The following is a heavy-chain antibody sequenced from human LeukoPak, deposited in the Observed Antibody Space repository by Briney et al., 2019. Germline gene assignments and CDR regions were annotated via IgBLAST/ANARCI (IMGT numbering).Heavy chain of an antibody. V-gene: IGHV1-18*01. CDR1: GYTFTSYG. CDR2: ISAYNGNT. CDR3: ASGYCSSTSCYSFDY. Sequence: ASVKVSCKASGYTFTSYGISWARQAPGQGLEWMGWISAYNGNTNYAQKLQGRVTMTTDTSTSTAYMELRSLRSDDTAVYYCASGYCSSTSCYSFDYWGQGTLVTVSS. J-gene: IGHJ4*02. D-gene: IGHD2-2*01.